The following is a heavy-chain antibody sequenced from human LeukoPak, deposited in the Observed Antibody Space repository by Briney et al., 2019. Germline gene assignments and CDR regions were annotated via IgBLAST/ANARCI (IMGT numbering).Heavy chain of an antibody. D-gene: IGHD1-1*01. CDR1: GGSISSSY. J-gene: IGHJ4*02. CDR2: IYTSGST. CDR3: ARNWNDADDY. V-gene: IGHV4-4*07. Sequence: SETLSLTCTVSGGSISSSYWSWIRQPAGKGLEWIGRIYTSGSTNYDPSLKSRVTISVDTSKNQLSLKLSSVTAADTAVYYCARNWNDADDYWGQGTLVTVSS.